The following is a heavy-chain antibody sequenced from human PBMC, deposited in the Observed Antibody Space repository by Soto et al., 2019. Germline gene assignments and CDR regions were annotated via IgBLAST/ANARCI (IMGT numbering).Heavy chain of an antibody. J-gene: IGHJ4*02. CDR1: GFTFSNAW. CDR2: IKSKTDGGTT. Sequence: EVQLVESGGGLVKPGGSLRLSCAASGFTFSNAWMNWVRQAPGKGLEWVGRIKSKTDGGTTDYAAPVKGRFTISRDDSKTTRYLQMNSLKTEDTAVYYCTTVHDILTEIMYWGQGTLVTVSS. CDR3: TTVHDILTEIMY. V-gene: IGHV3-15*07. D-gene: IGHD3-9*01.